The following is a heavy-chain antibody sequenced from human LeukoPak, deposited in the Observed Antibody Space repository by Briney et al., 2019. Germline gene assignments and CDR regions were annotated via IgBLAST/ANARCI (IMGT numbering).Heavy chain of an antibody. D-gene: IGHD3-22*01. J-gene: IGHJ4*02. CDR3: VKRDAGGYYYYDS. V-gene: IGHV3-64D*09. CDR2: IPYSGGST. Sequence: PGGSLRLSCSASGFTFSSFSMHWVRQAPGKGLEYVSSIPYSGGSTYYADSVKGRFGISRDDSKNTLYLQMSSLRAEDTAFYYCVKRDAGGYYYYDSWGQGTLVTVSS. CDR1: GFTFSSFS.